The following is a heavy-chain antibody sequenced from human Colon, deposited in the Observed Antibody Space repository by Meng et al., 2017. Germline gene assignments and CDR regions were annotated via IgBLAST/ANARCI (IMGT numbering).Heavy chain of an antibody. V-gene: IGHV4-34*01. J-gene: IGHJ4*02. D-gene: IGHD3-16*01. CDR1: GGSFRGYY. CDR3: ARSLGYYDYVWGSYPPGY. CDR2: INHSGST. Sequence: QVQLQPGGAGLLKPSETLSLTCAVDGGSFRGYYWSWIRQPPGKGLEWIGEINHSGSTNYNPSLKSRVTISVDTSKNQFSLKLSSVTAADTAVYYCARSLGYYDYVWGSYPPGYWGQGTLVTVSS.